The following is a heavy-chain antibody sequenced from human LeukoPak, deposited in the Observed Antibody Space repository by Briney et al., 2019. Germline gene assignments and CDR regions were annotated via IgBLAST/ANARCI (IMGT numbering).Heavy chain of an antibody. V-gene: IGHV3-53*01. CDR2: IYSGGNT. D-gene: IGHD3-22*01. CDR3: ARRAGDYSHPYDY. CDR1: GFTFSSYS. J-gene: IGHJ4*02. Sequence: GGSLRLSCAASGFTFSSYSMSWVRQAPGKGLEWVSFIYSGGNTYYADSVKGRFTISRDNSKNTVHLQMNSLRAEDTAMYYCARRAGDYSHPYDYWGQGTLVTVSS.